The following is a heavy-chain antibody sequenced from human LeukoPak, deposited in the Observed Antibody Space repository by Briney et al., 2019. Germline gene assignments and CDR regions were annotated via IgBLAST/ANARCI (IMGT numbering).Heavy chain of an antibody. CDR2: ISAYNGNT. J-gene: IGHJ6*02. CDR1: GYTFTSYG. Sequence: GASVKVSCKASGYTFTSYGISWVRQAPGQGLEWMGWISAYNGNTNYAQRLQGRVTMTTDTSTSTAYMELRSLRSDDTAVYYCARGRIVYYYYYGMDVWGQGATVTVSS. V-gene: IGHV1-18*01. D-gene: IGHD2-15*01. CDR3: ARGRIVYYYYYGMDV.